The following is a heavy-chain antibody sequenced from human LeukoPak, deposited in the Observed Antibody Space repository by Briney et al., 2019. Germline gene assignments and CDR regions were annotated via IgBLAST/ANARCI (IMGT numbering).Heavy chain of an antibody. CDR2: IYYSGST. J-gene: IGHJ4*02. CDR3: ARQGRSSYWYELDY. D-gene: IGHD6-19*01. Sequence: SETLSLTCTVSGGSISSSSYYWGWIRQPPGKGLEWIGSIYYSGSTYYSPSLKTRLTISVDTSKNQFSLKLRSVTAADTAMYYCARQGRSSYWYELDYWGQGTLVTVSS. CDR1: GGSISSSSYY. V-gene: IGHV4-39*07.